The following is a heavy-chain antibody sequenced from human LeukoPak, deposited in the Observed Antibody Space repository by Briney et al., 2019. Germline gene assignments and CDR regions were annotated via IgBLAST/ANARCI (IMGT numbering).Heavy chain of an antibody. CDR2: ISAYNGNT. CDR3: ARDNSVGDVAWWFDP. CDR1: GYTFSRLG. Sequence: ASVKVSCKASGYTFSRLGITWVRQAPGQGLEWMGWISAYNGNTSYAQKLQGRVTMTRDMSTTTDYMELSSLRSEDTAVYYCARDNSVGDVAWWFDPWGQGTLVTVSS. D-gene: IGHD1-26*01. J-gene: IGHJ5*02. V-gene: IGHV1-18*01.